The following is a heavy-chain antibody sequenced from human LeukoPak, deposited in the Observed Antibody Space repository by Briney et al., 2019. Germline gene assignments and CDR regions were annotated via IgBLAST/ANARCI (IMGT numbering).Heavy chain of an antibody. V-gene: IGHV4-59*01. D-gene: IGHD3-22*01. J-gene: IGHJ3*02. CDR3: ARGVYYDSSGYSKGAFDI. Sequence: SETLSLTCTVSGGSISSYYWSWIRQPPGKGLEWIGYIYYSGSTNYNPSLKSRVTISVDTSKNQFSLKLSSVTAADTAVYYCARGVYYDSSGYSKGAFDIRGQGTMVTVSS. CDR1: GGSISSYY. CDR2: IYYSGST.